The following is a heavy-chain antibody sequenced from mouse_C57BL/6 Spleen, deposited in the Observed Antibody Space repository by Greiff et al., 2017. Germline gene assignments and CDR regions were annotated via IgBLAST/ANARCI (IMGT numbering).Heavy chain of an antibody. CDR3: GRGSSNAMDY. CDR1: GFSLTSYG. V-gene: IGHV2-2*01. Sequence: QVQLKESGPGLVQPSQSLSITCTVSGFSLTSYGVHWVRQSPGKGLEWLGVIWSGGSTDYNAAFISRLSISKDNSKSQVFYKMNRLQADDTTIEYCGRGSSNAMDYWGQGTSVTVSS. CDR2: IWSGGST. D-gene: IGHD1-1*01. J-gene: IGHJ4*01.